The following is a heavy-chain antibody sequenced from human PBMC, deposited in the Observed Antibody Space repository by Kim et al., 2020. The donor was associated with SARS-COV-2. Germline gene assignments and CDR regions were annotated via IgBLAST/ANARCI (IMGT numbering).Heavy chain of an antibody. CDR3: ARDYLDSGSGGGYYYYYYGMDV. V-gene: IGHV3-53*01. CDR1: GFTVSSNY. J-gene: IGHJ6*02. CDR2: IYSGGST. Sequence: GGSLRLSCAASGFTVSSNYMSWVRQAPGKGLEWVSVIYSGGSTYYADSVKGRFTISRDNSKNTLYLQMNSLRAEDTAVYYCARDYLDSGSGGGYYYYYYGMDVWGQGTTVTVSS. D-gene: IGHD3-16*01.